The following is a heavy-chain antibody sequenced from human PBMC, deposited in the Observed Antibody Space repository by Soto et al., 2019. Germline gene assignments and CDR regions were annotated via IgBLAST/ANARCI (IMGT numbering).Heavy chain of an antibody. CDR2: IYYSGST. V-gene: IGHV4-59*05. J-gene: IGHJ4*02. CDR1: GDSISSYY. Sequence: SETLSLTCTVSGDSISSYYWSWIRQPPGKGLEWIGSIYYSGSTFYNPSLKSRVTISVDTSKNQFSLKLSSVTAADTAVYYCATFYGDYVSYWGQGTLVTVSS. CDR3: ATFYGDYVSY. D-gene: IGHD4-17*01.